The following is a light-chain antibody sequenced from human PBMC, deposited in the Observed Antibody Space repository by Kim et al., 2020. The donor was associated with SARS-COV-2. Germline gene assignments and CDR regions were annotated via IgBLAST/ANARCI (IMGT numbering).Light chain of an antibody. CDR3: QQYNNWPPVGYT. CDR2: GAS. CDR1: QSVSGN. J-gene: IGKJ2*01. V-gene: IGKV3-15*01. Sequence: PGERASLSGRARQSVSGNLAWDQQKPGQAPRLLIYGASTRATGIPARFSGSGSGTEFTLTISSLQSEDFAVYYCQQYNNWPPVGYTFGQGTKLEI.